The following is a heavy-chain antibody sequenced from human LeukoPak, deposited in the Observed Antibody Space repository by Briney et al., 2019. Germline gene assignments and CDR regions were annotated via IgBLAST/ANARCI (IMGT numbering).Heavy chain of an antibody. J-gene: IGHJ4*02. D-gene: IGHD2-2*01. CDR1: GYSISSGYY. Sequence: SETLSLTCAVSGYSISSGYYWGWIRQPPGKGLEWIGCIYHSGSTYYNPSLKSRVTISVDTSKNQFSLKLSSVTAADTAVYYGARLGSTSCYCGRYFDYWGQGTLVTVSS. V-gene: IGHV4-38-2*01. CDR2: IYHSGST. CDR3: ARLGSTSCYCGRYFDY.